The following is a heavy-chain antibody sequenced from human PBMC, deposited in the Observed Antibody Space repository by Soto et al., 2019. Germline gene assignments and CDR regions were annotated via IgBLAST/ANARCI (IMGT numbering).Heavy chain of an antibody. J-gene: IGHJ3*02. CDR1: GFTFSSYA. D-gene: IGHD3-3*01. Sequence: GGSLRLSCAASGFTFSSYAMSWVRQAPGKGLEWVSAISGSGGSTYYADSVKGRFTISRDNSKYTLYLQMNSLRAEDTAVYYCAKDYHYDFWSGYYRPGIDAFDIWGQATMVTVSS. CDR3: AKDYHYDFWSGYYRPGIDAFDI. V-gene: IGHV3-23*01. CDR2: ISGSGGST.